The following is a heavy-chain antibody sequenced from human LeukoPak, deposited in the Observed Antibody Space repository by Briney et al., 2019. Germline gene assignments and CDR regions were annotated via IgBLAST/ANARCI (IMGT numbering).Heavy chain of an antibody. V-gene: IGHV1-24*01. D-gene: IGHD3-3*01. CDR3: ARDRARFLEWPDAFDI. J-gene: IGHJ3*02. CDR2: FDPEDGET. Sequence: ASVKVSCKVSGYTLTELSMHWVRQAPGKGLEWMGGFDPEDGETIYAQKFQGRVTMTEDTSTDTAYMELSSLRSEDTAVYYCARDRARFLEWPDAFDIWGQGTMVTVSS. CDR1: GYTLTELS.